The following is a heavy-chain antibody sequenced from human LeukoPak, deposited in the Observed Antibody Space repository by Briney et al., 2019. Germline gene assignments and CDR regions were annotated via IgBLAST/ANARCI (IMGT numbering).Heavy chain of an antibody. CDR2: IYHSGST. D-gene: IGHD7-27*01. CDR3: ARAHWGTALDY. Sequence: SETLSLTCTVSGGSISSGGYYWSWIRQPPGKGLEWIGYIYHSGSTYYNPSLKSRVTISVDRSKNQFSLKLSSATAADTAVYYCARAHWGTALDYWGQGTLVTVSS. J-gene: IGHJ4*02. CDR1: GGSISSGGYY. V-gene: IGHV4-30-2*01.